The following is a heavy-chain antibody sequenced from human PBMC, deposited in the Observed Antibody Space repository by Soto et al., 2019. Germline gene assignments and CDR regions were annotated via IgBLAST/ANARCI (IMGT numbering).Heavy chain of an antibody. CDR2: ISYDGSNK. Sequence: QVQLVESGGGVVKPGRSLRLSCAASGFTFSSYGMHWVRQAPGKGLEGVAVISYDGSNKYYADSVKGRFTISRDNSKNTLYLQMNSLRAEDTAVYYCAKEAFVVVTAPDFDYWGQGTLVTVSS. D-gene: IGHD2-21*02. J-gene: IGHJ4*02. V-gene: IGHV3-30*18. CDR1: GFTFSSYG. CDR3: AKEAFVVVTAPDFDY.